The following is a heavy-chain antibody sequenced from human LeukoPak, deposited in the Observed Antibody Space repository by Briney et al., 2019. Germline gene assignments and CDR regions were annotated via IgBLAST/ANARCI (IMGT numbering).Heavy chain of an antibody. J-gene: IGHJ4*02. V-gene: IGHV3-23*01. Sequence: GGSLRLSCAASGFTFSSYAMSWVRQAPGKGLEWVSAISGSGGSTYYADSVKGRFTISRDNSKNTLYLRMNSLRAEDTAVYYCXKFLPTHIVVANYYFDYXXQGXLVTXS. D-gene: IGHD2-21*01. CDR3: XKFLPTHIVVANYYFDY. CDR2: ISGSGGST. CDR1: GFTFSSYA.